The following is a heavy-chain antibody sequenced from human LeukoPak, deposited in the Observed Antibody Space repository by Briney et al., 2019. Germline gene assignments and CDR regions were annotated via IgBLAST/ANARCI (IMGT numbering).Heavy chain of an antibody. D-gene: IGHD5-18*01. V-gene: IGHV1-69*04. Sequence: GSSVKVSCKASGGTFSSYAISWVGQAPGQGLEWMGRIIPIFGIANYAQKFQGRVTITADKSTSTAYMELSSLRSEDTAVYYCARGDVDTAMVTPDYWGQGTLVTVSS. CDR3: ARGDVDTAMVTPDY. CDR2: IIPIFGIA. CDR1: GGTFSSYA. J-gene: IGHJ4*02.